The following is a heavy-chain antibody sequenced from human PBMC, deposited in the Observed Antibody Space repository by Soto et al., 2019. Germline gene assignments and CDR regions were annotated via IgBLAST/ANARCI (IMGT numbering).Heavy chain of an antibody. V-gene: IGHV3-23*01. CDR3: AKGGFWVHYGLDV. D-gene: IGHD3-16*01. J-gene: IGHJ6*02. Sequence: EVQLLESGGGLVQPGGFLRLSCAASGFAFSACAMNWVRQAPGKGLEWVSAISASGETTFYADSLKGRFTISRDNSQNTVYMQINDLRAEDTAVYYCAKGGFWVHYGLDVWGQGTTVSVSS. CDR2: ISASGETT. CDR1: GFAFSACA.